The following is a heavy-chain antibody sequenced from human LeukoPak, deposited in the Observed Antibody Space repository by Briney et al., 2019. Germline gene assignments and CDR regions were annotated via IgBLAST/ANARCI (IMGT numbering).Heavy chain of an antibody. CDR1: GFIFSAYD. CDR2: LSGNGRVA. D-gene: IGHD2-21*02. V-gene: IGHV3-64*01. J-gene: IGHJ4*02. Sequence: GGSLRLSCEASGFIFSAYDMSWFRQAPGKGLEYVSSLSGNGRVAFHSNSVKGRFSIYRDDSRSTLYLQMGSLTTEDTALYYCARLSGNPSRPTAPDYWGQGTLVTVSS. CDR3: ARLSGNPSRPTAPDY.